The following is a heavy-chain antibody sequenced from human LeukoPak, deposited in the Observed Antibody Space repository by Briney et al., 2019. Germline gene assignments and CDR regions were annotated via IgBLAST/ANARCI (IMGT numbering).Heavy chain of an antibody. D-gene: IGHD3-9*01. Sequence: GGSLRLSCAASGLTFSSYWMHWVRQAPGKGPVWVSRINSDGSSTYYADSVKGRFTISRDNAKNSLYLQMNSLRDEDTAVYYCAREVTDILTGYYDYWGQGTLVTVSS. V-gene: IGHV3-74*01. J-gene: IGHJ4*02. CDR2: INSDGSST. CDR1: GLTFSSYW. CDR3: AREVTDILTGYYDY.